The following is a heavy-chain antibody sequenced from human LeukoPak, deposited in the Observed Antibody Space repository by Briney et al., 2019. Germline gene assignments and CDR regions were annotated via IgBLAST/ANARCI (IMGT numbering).Heavy chain of an antibody. J-gene: IGHJ3*02. CDR2: IYTSGST. CDR1: GGSISSYY. CDR3: ARVGAAADSFGTFDI. Sequence: SETLSLTCTVSGGSISSYYWSWIRQPAGKGLEWIGRIYTSGSTNYNPSLKSRVTMSVDTSKNQFSLKLSSVTAADTAVYYCARVGAAADSFGTFDIWGQGTMVTVSS. D-gene: IGHD6-13*01. V-gene: IGHV4-4*07.